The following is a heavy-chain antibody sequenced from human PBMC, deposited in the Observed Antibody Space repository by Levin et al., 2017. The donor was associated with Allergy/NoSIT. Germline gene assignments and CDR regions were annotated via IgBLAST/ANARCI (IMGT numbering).Heavy chain of an antibody. J-gene: IGHJ3*02. D-gene: IGHD2-21*01. V-gene: IGHV3-30*04. CDR1: GFTFSSYA. Sequence: GGSLRLSCAASGFTFSSYAMHWVRQAPGKGLEWVAVISYDGSNKYYADSVKGRFTISRDNSKNTLYLQMNSLRAEDTAVYYCARVGSAVFDLSSAFDIWGQGTMVTVSS. CDR3: ARVGSAVFDLSSAFDI. CDR2: ISYDGSNK.